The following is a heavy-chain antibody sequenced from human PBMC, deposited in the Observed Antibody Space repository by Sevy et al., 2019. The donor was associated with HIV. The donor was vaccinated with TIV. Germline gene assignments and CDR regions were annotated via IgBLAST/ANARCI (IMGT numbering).Heavy chain of an antibody. CDR1: GFTFSSFA. CDR2: INGRGGSA. Sequence: GGSLRLSCAASGFTFSSFAMSWVRHIPGKGLKLVSTINGRGGSAYYADSVKGRFTLSRDNSNNTVFLQMNRLRDEDTAVYYCARPTPRIAPSSAAFFDYWGQGTLVTVSS. J-gene: IGHJ4*02. CDR3: ARPTPRIAPSSAAFFDY. D-gene: IGHD1-26*01. V-gene: IGHV3-23*01.